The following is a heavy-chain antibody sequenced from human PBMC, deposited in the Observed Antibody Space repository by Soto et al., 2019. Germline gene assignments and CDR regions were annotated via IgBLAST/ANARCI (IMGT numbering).Heavy chain of an antibody. CDR3: ARNFEQQVVYYYYYGMDV. D-gene: IGHD6-13*01. Sequence: QVQLVESGGGVVQPGRSLRLSCAASRFTFSSYAMHWVRQAPGKGLEWVAVISYDGSNKYYADSVKGRFTISRDNSKNTRYLQMNSLRAEDTAVYYCARNFEQQVVYYYYYGMDVWGQGTTVTVSS. CDR2: ISYDGSNK. V-gene: IGHV3-30-3*01. CDR1: RFTFSSYA. J-gene: IGHJ6*02.